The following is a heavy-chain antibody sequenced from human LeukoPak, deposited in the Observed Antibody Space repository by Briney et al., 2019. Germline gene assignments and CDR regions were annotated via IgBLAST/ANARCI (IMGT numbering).Heavy chain of an antibody. J-gene: IGHJ4*02. V-gene: IGHV3-21*01. Sequence: GGSLRLSCAASGFTFSSYSMHWLRQAPGKGLEWVSSISSSSGYIYYADSVKGRFTISRDNAKNSLYLQMNSLRADDTAVYYCARDSDYGDYAVDYWGQGTLVTVSS. CDR1: GFTFSSYS. D-gene: IGHD4-17*01. CDR2: ISSSSGYI. CDR3: ARDSDYGDYAVDY.